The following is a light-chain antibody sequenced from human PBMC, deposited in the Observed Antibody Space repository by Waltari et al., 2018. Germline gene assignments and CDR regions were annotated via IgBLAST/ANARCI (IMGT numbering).Light chain of an antibody. CDR1: SSDVGGHDY. V-gene: IGLV2-11*01. J-gene: IGLJ3*02. CDR3: CAYAGSYFMV. CDR2: DVS. Sequence: QSALTQPRSVSGSPGQSVTISCTGTSSDVGGHDYVSWYQQYPGKGPKLMFYDVSKRPSGVPYRFSASKSGNTASLTISGLQPEDEADYYCCAYAGSYFMVFGAGTRLTVL.